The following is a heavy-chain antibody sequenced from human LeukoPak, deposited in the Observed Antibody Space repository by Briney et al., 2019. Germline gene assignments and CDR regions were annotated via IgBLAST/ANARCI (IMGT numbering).Heavy chain of an antibody. CDR1: GFTFSRYW. CDR2: INNDGSNT. V-gene: IGHV3-74*01. CDR3: ARYGTDPFDI. J-gene: IGHJ3*02. D-gene: IGHD4-17*01. Sequence: GGSLRLSCAASGFTFSRYWMHWVRQAPGKGLVWVSRINNDGSNTYYADSVKGRFTISRDNAKNTLYLQMDGLRAEDTALYYCARYGTDPFDIWGQGTLVTVPS.